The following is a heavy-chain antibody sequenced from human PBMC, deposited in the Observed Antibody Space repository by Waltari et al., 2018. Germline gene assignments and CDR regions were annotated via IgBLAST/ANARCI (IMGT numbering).Heavy chain of an antibody. V-gene: IGHV4-34*01. D-gene: IGHD3-9*01. J-gene: IGHJ2*01. CDR3: ALDDDILTGPTSNWYFDI. CDR2: INHDGTT. Sequence: QVQLQQWGAGLLKPSETLSLTCAVSGGSLGGFFWIWLRQSPGKGLEWIGEINHDGTTNYNPSLKSRVTVSVDTSKKQFSLNLSSVTAADTGVYYCALDDDILTGPTSNWYFDIWGRGTLVTVSS. CDR1: GGSLGGFF.